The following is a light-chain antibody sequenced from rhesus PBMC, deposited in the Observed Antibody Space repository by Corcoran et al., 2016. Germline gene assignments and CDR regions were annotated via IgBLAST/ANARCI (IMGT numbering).Light chain of an antibody. CDR3: QQGYSYPYS. CDR2: RAS. Sequence: DIQMTQSPSSLSASVGDRVTITCQASQSLSNYLNWYQQKPGKIPKLLIYRASSLQSGMPSRFSGSGSWTDFTLTISSLQPEDFATYYCQQGYSYPYSFGQGTKVEIK. V-gene: IGKV1S9*01. J-gene: IGKJ2*01. CDR1: QSLSNY.